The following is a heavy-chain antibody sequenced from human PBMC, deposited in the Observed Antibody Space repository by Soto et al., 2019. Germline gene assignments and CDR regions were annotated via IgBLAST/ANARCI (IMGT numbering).Heavy chain of an antibody. CDR2: IYYSGST. CDR3: ARYYYDSTFNWFDP. CDR1: GGSISSSSYY. J-gene: IGHJ5*02. D-gene: IGHD3-22*01. Sequence: SGTLSLTCTVSGGSISSSSYYWGWIRQPPGKGLEWIGSIYYSGSTYYNPSLKSRVTISVDTSKNQFSLKLSSVTAADTAVYYCARYYYDSTFNWFDPWGQGTLVTVSS. V-gene: IGHV4-39*01.